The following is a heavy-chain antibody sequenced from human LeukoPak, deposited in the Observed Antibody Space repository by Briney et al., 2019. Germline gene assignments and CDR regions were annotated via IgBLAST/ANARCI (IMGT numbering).Heavy chain of an antibody. CDR3: ARGFYSGSSFFDY. D-gene: IGHD1-26*01. V-gene: IGHV1-46*01. CDR1: GYTFTSYF. CDR2: INPSGGST. J-gene: IGHJ4*02. Sequence: ASVKVSCKASGYTFTSYFMHWVRQAPGQGLEWMGIINPSGGSTSYAQQFQGRVTMTRDASTSTVYMQLSSLRSEDTAVYYCARGFYSGSSFFDYWGQGTLVTVSP.